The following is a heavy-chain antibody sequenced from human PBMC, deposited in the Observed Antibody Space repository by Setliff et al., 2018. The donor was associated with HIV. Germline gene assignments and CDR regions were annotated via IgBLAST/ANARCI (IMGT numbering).Heavy chain of an antibody. V-gene: IGHV1-2*02. CDR3: ARDSGSYGAFDI. D-gene: IGHD1-26*01. Sequence: VASVKVSCKASGYTFTSYYMHWVRQAPGQGLEWMGWINPNSGGTNYAQKFQGRVTMTRDTSISTAYMELSRLRSDDTAVYYCARDSGSYGAFDIWGQGTMVTVSS. CDR1: GYTFTSYY. J-gene: IGHJ3*02. CDR2: INPNSGGT.